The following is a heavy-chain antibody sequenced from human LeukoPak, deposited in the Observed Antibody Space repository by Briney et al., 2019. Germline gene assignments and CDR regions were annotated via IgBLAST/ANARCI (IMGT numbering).Heavy chain of an antibody. CDR3: ARDRVGDSDAFDV. CDR2: IKQDGSEK. V-gene: IGHV3-7*01. J-gene: IGHJ3*01. CDR1: GYRFSNNW. Sequence: GGSLRLSCAASGYRFSNNWMSWVRQAPGKGLEWVANIKQDGSEKYYVDSVKGRFTISRDNAKSSLYLQMSSLRVEDTAMYYCARDRVGDSDAFDVRGQGTVVTVSS. D-gene: IGHD2-21*01.